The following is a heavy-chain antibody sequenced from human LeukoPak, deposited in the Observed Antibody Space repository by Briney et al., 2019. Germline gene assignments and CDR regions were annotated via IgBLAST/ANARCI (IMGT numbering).Heavy chain of an antibody. J-gene: IGHJ4*02. Sequence: GGSLRLSCAASGFTFDDHAMHWVRQAPGKGLEWVSGISWNSDIIGYADSVKGRFTISRDNSKNTLYLQMNSLRAEDTAVYYCARDNSISYGSVIDYWGQGTLVTVSS. CDR2: ISWNSDII. CDR3: ARDNSISYGSVIDY. CDR1: GFTFDDHA. V-gene: IGHV3-9*01. D-gene: IGHD4-17*01.